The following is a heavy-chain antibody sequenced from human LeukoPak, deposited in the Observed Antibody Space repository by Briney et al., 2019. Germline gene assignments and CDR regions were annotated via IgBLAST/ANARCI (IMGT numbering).Heavy chain of an antibody. Sequence: PSQTLSLTCAVSGGSINSGGYSWSWIRQPPGKGLEWIGYIYHSGSTYYNPSLKSRVTISVDRSKNQFSLNLSSVTAADTAVYYCARSFPWFGELLYTWGQGTLVTVSS. D-gene: IGHD3-10*01. V-gene: IGHV4-30-2*01. CDR1: GGSINSGGYS. J-gene: IGHJ5*02. CDR2: IYHSGST. CDR3: ARSFPWFGELLYT.